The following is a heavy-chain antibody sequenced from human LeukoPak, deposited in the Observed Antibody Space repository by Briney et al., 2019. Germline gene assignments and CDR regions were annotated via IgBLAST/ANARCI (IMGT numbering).Heavy chain of an antibody. D-gene: IGHD6-6*01. J-gene: IGHJ4*02. CDR1: GYTFTAYY. CDR2: INPNSGGT. Sequence: GASVKVSCKASGYTFTAYYMHWARQAPGQGLEWMGWINPNSGGTNYAQKLQGRVTMTRDTSISTAYMELSRLRSDDTAVYYCASAEYSGSPIDYWGQGTLVTVSS. V-gene: IGHV1-2*02. CDR3: ASAEYSGSPIDY.